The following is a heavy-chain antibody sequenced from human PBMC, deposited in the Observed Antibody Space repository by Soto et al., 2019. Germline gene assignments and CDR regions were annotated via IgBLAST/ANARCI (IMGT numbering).Heavy chain of an antibody. D-gene: IGHD6-6*01. J-gene: IGHJ4*02. CDR3: ARMYSSSSARRTLAPNFDY. CDR2: IYYSGST. Sequence: PSETLSLTCTVSGGSISSYYWSWIRQPPGKGLEWIGYIYYSGSTNYNPSLKSRVTISVDTSKNQFSLKLSSVTAADTAVYYCARMYSSSSARRTLAPNFDYWGQGTLVTVSS. CDR1: GGSISSYY. V-gene: IGHV4-59*01.